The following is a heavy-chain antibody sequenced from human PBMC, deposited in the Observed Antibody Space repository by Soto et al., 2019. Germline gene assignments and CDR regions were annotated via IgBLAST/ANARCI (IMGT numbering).Heavy chain of an antibody. Sequence: ASVKVSCKVSGYTLTELSMHWVRQAPGKGLEWMGGFDPEDGETIYAQKFQGRVTMTEDTSTDTAYMELSSLRSEDTAVYYCAASSGYYPHDPFALWGQGTMVTVSS. V-gene: IGHV1-24*01. CDR3: AASSGYYPHDPFAL. CDR1: GYTLTELS. D-gene: IGHD3-3*01. CDR2: FDPEDGET. J-gene: IGHJ3*01.